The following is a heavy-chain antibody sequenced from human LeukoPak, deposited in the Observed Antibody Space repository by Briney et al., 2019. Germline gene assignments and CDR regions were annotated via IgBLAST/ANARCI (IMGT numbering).Heavy chain of an antibody. D-gene: IGHD3-16*01. CDR2: IYYSGST. CDR3: ARVPRDYVWGSWFDY. Sequence: SETLPLTCTASGGSISSSSYYWGWIRQPPGKGLEWIGSIYYSGSTYYNPSLKSRVTISVDTSKNQFSLKLSSVTAADTAVYYCARVPRDYVWGSWFDYWGQGTLVTVSS. V-gene: IGHV4-39*01. CDR1: GGSISSSSYY. J-gene: IGHJ4*02.